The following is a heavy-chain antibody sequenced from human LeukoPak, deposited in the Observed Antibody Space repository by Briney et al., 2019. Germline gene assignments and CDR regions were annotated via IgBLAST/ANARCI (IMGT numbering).Heavy chain of an antibody. V-gene: IGHV3-7*01. Sequence: GGSLRLSCAASGFTFSSYWMSWVRQAPGKGLEGVANIKQDGSEKYYVDSVKGRFTISRDNAKNSLYLQMNSLRAEDTAVYYCATYMLRGVIMDYWRQRTLDTHSS. CDR2: IKQDGSEK. J-gene: IGHJ4*02. D-gene: IGHD3-10*01. CDR1: GFTFSSYW. CDR3: ATYMLRGVIMDY.